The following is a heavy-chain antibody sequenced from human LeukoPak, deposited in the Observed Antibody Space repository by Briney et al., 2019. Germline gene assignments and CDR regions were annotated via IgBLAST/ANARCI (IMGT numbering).Heavy chain of an antibody. CDR1: GFTVSSNY. CDR3: AKFKGHYYYDSSGFCDN. Sequence: GGSLRLSCAASGFTVSSNYMSWVRQAPGKGLEWVSVISAGDGDNPYYADSVKGRFSISRDNSNYTLHLQMNSLRVEDTAVFYCAKFKGHYYYDSSGFCDNWGQGTLVTVSS. V-gene: IGHV3-23*01. D-gene: IGHD3-22*01. CDR2: ISAGDGDNP. J-gene: IGHJ4*02.